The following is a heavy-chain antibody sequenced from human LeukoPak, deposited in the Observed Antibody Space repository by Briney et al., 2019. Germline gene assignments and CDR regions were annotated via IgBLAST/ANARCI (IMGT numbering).Heavy chain of an antibody. V-gene: IGHV1-46*01. Sequence: GASVKVSCKSSGYTFTIYYMHWVRQAPGQGLEWMGIINPSGGSTSYAQKFQGRVTMTRDTSTSTVYMELSSLRSEDTAVYYCAREGWSGSSFDYWGQGTLVTVSS. CDR2: INPSGGST. CDR1: GYTFTIYY. D-gene: IGHD3-10*02. J-gene: IGHJ4*02. CDR3: AREGWSGSSFDY.